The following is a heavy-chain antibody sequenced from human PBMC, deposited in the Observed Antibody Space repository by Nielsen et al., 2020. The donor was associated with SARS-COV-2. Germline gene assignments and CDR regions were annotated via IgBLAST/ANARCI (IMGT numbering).Heavy chain of an antibody. D-gene: IGHD2-15*01. Sequence: GGSLRLSCAASGFTFSSYAMSWVRQAPGKGLEWVSAISGSGGSTYYADSVKGRFTISRDNSKNTLYLQMNSLRAEDTAVYYCAKTGYCSGGSCYFSRGWFGYFDYWGRGTLVTVSS. CDR1: GFTFSSYA. V-gene: IGHV3-23*01. CDR3: AKTGYCSGGSCYFSRGWFGYFDY. J-gene: IGHJ4*02. CDR2: ISGSGGST.